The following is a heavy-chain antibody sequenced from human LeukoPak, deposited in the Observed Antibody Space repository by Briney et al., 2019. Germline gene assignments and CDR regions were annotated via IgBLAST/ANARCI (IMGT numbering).Heavy chain of an antibody. CDR3: AGNRGLGRDY. Sequence: SETLSLTCAVYGGSCSGYYWSWIRQPPGKGLEWIGEINHSGSTNYNPSLKSRVTISVDTSKNQFSLKLSSVTAADTAVYYCAGNRGLGRDYWGQGTLVTVSS. D-gene: IGHD4-23*01. CDR2: INHSGST. J-gene: IGHJ4*02. CDR1: GGSCSGYY. V-gene: IGHV4-34*01.